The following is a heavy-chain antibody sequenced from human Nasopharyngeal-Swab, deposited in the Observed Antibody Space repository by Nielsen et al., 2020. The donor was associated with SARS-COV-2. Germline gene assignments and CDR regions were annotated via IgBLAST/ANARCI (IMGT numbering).Heavy chain of an antibody. CDR3: ARDRRWFGESDDAFDI. J-gene: IGHJ3*02. D-gene: IGHD3-10*01. CDR1: GGSISSYY. CDR2: IYTSGST. Sequence: SETLSLTCTVSGGSISSYYWSWIRQPAGKGLEWIGRIYTSGSTNYNPSLKSRVTMSVDTSKNQFSLKLSSVTAADTAGYYCARDRRWFGESDDAFDIWGQGTMVTVSS. V-gene: IGHV4-4*07.